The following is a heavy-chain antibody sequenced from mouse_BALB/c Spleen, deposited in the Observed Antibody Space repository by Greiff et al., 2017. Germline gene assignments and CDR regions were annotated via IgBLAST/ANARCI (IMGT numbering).Heavy chain of an antibody. CDR2: IYPGNVNT. V-gene: IGHV1S56*01. J-gene: IGHJ1*01. CDR1: GYTFTSYY. Sequence: QVQLQQSGPELVKPGASVRISCKASGYTFTSYYIHWVKQRPGQGLEWIGWIYPGNVNTKYNEKFKGKATLTADKSSSTAYMQLSSLTSEDSAVYFCAINWDWYFDVWGAGTTVTVSS. CDR3: AINWDWYFDV. D-gene: IGHD4-1*02.